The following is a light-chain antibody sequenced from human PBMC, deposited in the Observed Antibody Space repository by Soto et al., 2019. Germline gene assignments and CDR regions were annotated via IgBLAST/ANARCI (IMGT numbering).Light chain of an antibody. Sequence: DIQMTQSPSTLSASVGDRVTITCRASQSISSWLAWYQQKPGKAPKLLIYDASSLESGVLSRFSRSGSGTEFTLTISSLQPDDFATYYCQQYNSYSPWTFGQGTKVEIK. CDR1: QSISSW. J-gene: IGKJ1*01. CDR2: DAS. CDR3: QQYNSYSPWT. V-gene: IGKV1-5*01.